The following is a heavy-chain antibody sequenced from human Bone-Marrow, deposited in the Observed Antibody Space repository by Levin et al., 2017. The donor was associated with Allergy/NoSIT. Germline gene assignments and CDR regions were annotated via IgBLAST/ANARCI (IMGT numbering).Heavy chain of an antibody. J-gene: IGHJ4*02. Sequence: SCTVSDDSISSYYWGWIRQPAGKGLEWIGRIYGSESASYNPSFKSRVIMSIDTPKRQLSLKLTSVTAADTAVYYCARYGTVPSAHFDYWGQGTLVTVSS. V-gene: IGHV4-4*07. D-gene: IGHD2-2*01. CDR2: IYGSESA. CDR1: DDSISSYY. CDR3: ARYGTVPSAHFDY.